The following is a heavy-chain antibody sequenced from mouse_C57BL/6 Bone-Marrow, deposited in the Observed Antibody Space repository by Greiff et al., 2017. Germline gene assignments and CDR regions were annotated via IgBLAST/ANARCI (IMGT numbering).Heavy chain of an antibody. Sequence: QVQLQQPGAELVRPGTSVKLSCKASGYTFTSYWMHWVKQRPGQGLEWIGVIDPSDSYTNYNQKFKGKATLTVDTSSSTAYMQLSSLTSEDSAVYYCARIEVTTDYWGQGTTLTVSS. CDR1: GYTFTSYW. D-gene: IGHD2-2*01. V-gene: IGHV1-59*01. CDR2: IDPSDSYT. J-gene: IGHJ2*01. CDR3: ARIEVTTDY.